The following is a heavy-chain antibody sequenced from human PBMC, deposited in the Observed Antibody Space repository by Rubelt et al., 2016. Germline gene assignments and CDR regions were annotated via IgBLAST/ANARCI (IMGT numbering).Heavy chain of an antibody. CDR3: ASSTTQFWSGYVNYYGMDV. J-gene: IGHJ6*02. D-gene: IGHD3-3*01. Sequence: GKGLEWIGEINHSGSTNYHPSLKSRVTISVDTSKNQFSLKLSSVTAADTAVYYCASSTTQFWSGYVNYYGMDVWGQGTTVTVSS. CDR2: INHSGST. V-gene: IGHV4-34*01.